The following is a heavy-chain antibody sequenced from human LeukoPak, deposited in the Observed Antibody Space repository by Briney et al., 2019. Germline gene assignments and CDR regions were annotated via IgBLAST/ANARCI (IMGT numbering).Heavy chain of an antibody. D-gene: IGHD1-26*01. CDR3: ARTDSGSYGYFDL. J-gene: IGHJ2*01. Sequence: GGSLRLSCAASGFTFSSHWMSWVRQAPGKGLEWVANINQDGSAEKYVDSVKGRFTISRDNAEKSLSLQMNNLRAEDTAVYYCARTDSGSYGYFDLWGRGTPVTVSS. V-gene: IGHV3-7*02. CDR2: INQDGSAE. CDR1: GFTFSSHW.